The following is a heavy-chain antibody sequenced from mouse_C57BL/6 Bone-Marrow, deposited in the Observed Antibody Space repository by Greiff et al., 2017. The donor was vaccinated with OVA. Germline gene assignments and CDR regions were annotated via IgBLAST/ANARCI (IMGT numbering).Heavy chain of an antibody. J-gene: IGHJ4*01. CDR2: IDPGSGGT. D-gene: IGHD2-3*01. CDR3: ARHDGYYPSYAMDD. V-gene: IGHV1-54*01. CDR1: GYAFTNYL. Sequence: VQLQQPGAELVRPGTSVKVSCKASGYAFTNYLIEWVKQRPGQGLEWIGVIDPGSGGTKYNEKFKGKATLTVDKSSSTAYMQLSSLTPEDSAVEFCARHDGYYPSYAMDDWGQGTTVTVSS.